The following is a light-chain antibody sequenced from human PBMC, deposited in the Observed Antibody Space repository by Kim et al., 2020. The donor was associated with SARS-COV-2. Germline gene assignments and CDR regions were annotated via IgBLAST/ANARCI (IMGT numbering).Light chain of an antibody. CDR3: QQYYSVPWT. CDR1: IYSY. J-gene: IGKJ1*01. V-gene: IGKV1-NL1*01. CDR2: GVS. Sequence: IYSYLAWYQQKPGKAPKLLLYGVSRLQTGVSSTFSGSASGTEYTLTIHSLPPEDFATYYCQQYYSVPWTFGQGTKVDIK.